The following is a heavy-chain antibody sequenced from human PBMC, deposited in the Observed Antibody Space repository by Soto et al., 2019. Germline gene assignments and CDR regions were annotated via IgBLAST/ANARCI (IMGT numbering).Heavy chain of an antibody. CDR1: GYTFTSYG. Sequence: ASVKVSCKASGYTFTSYGISCVRQAPGQGLEWMGWISAYNGNTNYAQKLQGRVTMTTDTSTSTAYMELRSLRSDDTAVYYCARGFYYDIFRLGPFDIWAQGTMVTVSS. J-gene: IGHJ3*02. D-gene: IGHD3-9*01. CDR2: ISAYNGNT. V-gene: IGHV1-18*01. CDR3: ARGFYYDIFRLGPFDI.